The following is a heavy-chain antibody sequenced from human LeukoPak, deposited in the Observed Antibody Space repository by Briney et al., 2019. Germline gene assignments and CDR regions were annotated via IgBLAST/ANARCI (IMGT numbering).Heavy chain of an antibody. V-gene: IGHV4-59*01. Sequence: SETLSLTCTVSGGSISSYYWSWIRQTPGKGLEWIGYIYYSGSTNYNPSLKSRVTISVDTSKNQFSLKLSSVTAADTAVYYCARSRGYSYGFDYWGQGTLVTVSS. CDR1: GGSISSYY. CDR2: IYYSGST. CDR3: ARSRGYSYGFDY. J-gene: IGHJ4*02. D-gene: IGHD5-18*01.